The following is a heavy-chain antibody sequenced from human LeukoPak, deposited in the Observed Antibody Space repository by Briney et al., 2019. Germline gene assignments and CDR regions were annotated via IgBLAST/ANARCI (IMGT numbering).Heavy chain of an antibody. J-gene: IGHJ4*02. D-gene: IGHD2-21*01. V-gene: IGHV3-23*01. CDR2: IVDGGGGYT. CDR3: AKGWPGCDDGTVFLHYLDY. Sequence: PGASLRLSCAASGGTFSSYAMSWVRQAPGKGLEWVSGIVDGGGGYTYYAVSMQGRFTISRDNSKHTLYLRMHTLRSEDAAVYYCAKGWPGCDDGTVFLHYLDYWGQGALVTVSP. CDR1: GGTFSSYA.